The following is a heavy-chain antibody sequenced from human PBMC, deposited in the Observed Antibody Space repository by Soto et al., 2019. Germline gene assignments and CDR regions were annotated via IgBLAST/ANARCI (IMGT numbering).Heavy chain of an antibody. V-gene: IGHV4-4*02. D-gene: IGHD6-19*01. CDR2: IYNSGST. Sequence: QVQLQESGPGLVKPSRTLSLTCAVSGGSISSSDWWSWVRQPPGEGREGIGEIYNSGSTNYNPSPKRRVTISVDKYKNQCSLKLSSVTAADTAVYYCASVAVAGTRVDSWGKGTLVTVSS. CDR1: GGSISSSDW. CDR3: ASVAVAGTRVDS. J-gene: IGHJ4*02.